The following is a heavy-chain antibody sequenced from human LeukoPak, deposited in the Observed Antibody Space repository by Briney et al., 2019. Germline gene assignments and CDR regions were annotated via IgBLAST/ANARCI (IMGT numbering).Heavy chain of an antibody. CDR2: IYYSGRT. V-gene: IGHV4-39*01. D-gene: IGHD3-10*01. CDR3: ARRGEYGSGSYYIHYYYYMDV. J-gene: IGHJ6*03. Sequence: SETLSLTCTVSGGSISSSSFYWGWIRQPPGKGLECIGSIYYSGRTYYNPSLKSRVTISVDTSKNQFSLKLSSVTAADTAVYYCARRGEYGSGSYYIHYYYYMDVWGKGTTVTISS. CDR1: GGSISSSSFY.